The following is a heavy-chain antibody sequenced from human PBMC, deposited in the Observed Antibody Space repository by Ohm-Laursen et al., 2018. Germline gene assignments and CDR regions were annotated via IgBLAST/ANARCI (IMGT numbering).Heavy chain of an antibody. CDR2: IYYSGST. V-gene: IGHV4-31*03. D-gene: IGHD2-2*02. CDR3: VRVNKGYCSSTSCYRYYGMDV. J-gene: IGHJ6*02. CDR1: GGSISSGGYY. Sequence: TLSLTCTVSGGSISSGGYYWSWIRQHPGKGLEWIGYIYYSGSTYYNPSLKSRVTISVDTSKNQFSLKLSSVTAADTAVYYCVRVNKGYCSSTSCYRYYGMDVWGQGTTVTVSS.